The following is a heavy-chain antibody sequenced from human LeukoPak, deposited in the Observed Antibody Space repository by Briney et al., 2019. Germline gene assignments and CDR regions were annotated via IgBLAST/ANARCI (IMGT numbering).Heavy chain of an antibody. J-gene: IGHJ4*02. CDR1: GYTFTSYG. Sequence: ASVKLSCKASGYTFTSYGISWVRQAPGQGLELMGWISAYNGNTNYAQKLQGRVTMTTDTSTSTAYMELRSLRSDDTAVYYCARRRLGESFDYWGQGTLVTVSS. D-gene: IGHD3-16*01. CDR2: ISAYNGNT. CDR3: ARRRLGESFDY. V-gene: IGHV1-18*04.